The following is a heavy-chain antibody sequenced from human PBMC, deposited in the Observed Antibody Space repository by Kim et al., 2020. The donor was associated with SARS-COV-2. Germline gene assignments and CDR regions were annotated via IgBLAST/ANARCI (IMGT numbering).Heavy chain of an antibody. CDR1: GGSISSYY. Sequence: SETLSLTCTVSGGSISSYYWSWIRQPPGKGLEWIGYIYYSGSTNYNPSLKSRVTISVDTSKNQFSLKLSSVTAADTAVYYCASLRGNWDWGYFDYWGQGTLVTVSS. V-gene: IGHV4-59*01. CDR2: IYYSGST. CDR3: ASLRGNWDWGYFDY. D-gene: IGHD1-7*01. J-gene: IGHJ4*02.